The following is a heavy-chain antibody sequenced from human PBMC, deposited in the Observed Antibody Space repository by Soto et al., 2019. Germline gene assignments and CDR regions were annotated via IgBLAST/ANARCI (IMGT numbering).Heavy chain of an antibody. Sequence: PSETLSLTCTVSGGSISTYYWSWIRQPPGKGLEWIGYIYYSGSTYYNPSLKSRVTISVDRSKNQFFMKLSSVTAADTAVYYCAKFPLGWIDSWGPGTLVTLSS. CDR2: IYYSGST. CDR3: AKFPLGWIDS. J-gene: IGHJ5*01. V-gene: IGHV4-59*01. CDR1: GGSISTYY.